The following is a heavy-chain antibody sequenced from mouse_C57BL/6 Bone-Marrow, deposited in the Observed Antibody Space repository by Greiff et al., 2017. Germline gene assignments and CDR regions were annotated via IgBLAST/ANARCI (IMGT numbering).Heavy chain of an antibody. D-gene: IGHD1-1*01. CDR1: GYTFTSYW. J-gene: IGHJ3*01. Sequence: VQLQQSGAELVKPGASVKMSCKASGYTFTSYWITWVTQRPGQGLEWIGDIYPGSGSTNYNEKFKSKATLTVDTSSSTAYMQLSSLTSEDSAVYYCARGSSSAWFAYWGQGTLVTVSA. V-gene: IGHV1-55*01. CDR3: ARGSSSAWFAY. CDR2: IYPGSGST.